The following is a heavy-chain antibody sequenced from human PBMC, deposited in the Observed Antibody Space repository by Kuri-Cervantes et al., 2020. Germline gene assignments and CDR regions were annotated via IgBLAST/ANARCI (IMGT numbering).Heavy chain of an antibody. J-gene: IGHJ2*01. Sequence: GESLKISCAASGVNFRSHWMSWVRQAPGKGLEWISYMSNSGFTTYYADSVEGRITISRDNAKNSLYLEMNSLRADDTAVYYCARDRERWLVRWYFDLWGRGTPVTVSS. CDR1: GVNFRSHW. D-gene: IGHD6-19*01. CDR3: ARDRERWLVRWYFDL. CDR2: MSNSGFTT. V-gene: IGHV3-48*04.